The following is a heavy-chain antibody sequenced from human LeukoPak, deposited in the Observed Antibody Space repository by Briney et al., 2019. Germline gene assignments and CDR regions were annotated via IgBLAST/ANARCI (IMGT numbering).Heavy chain of an antibody. J-gene: IGHJ4*02. CDR2: ISAYNGNT. V-gene: IGHV1-18*04. D-gene: IGHD5-12*01. CDR1: GYTFTSYG. CDR3: ARARRPSGYAVFFDY. Sequence: ASVKVSCKASGYTFTSYGISWVRQAPGQGLEWMGWISAYNGNTNYAQKLQGRVTMTTDTSTSTAYMELRSLSADDTAVYYCARARRPSGYAVFFDYWGQGTLVTVSS.